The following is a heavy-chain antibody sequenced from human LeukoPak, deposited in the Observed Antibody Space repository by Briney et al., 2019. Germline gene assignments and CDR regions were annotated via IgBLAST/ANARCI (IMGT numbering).Heavy chain of an antibody. J-gene: IGHJ5*02. CDR2: ISYDGSNK. V-gene: IGHV3-30-3*01. D-gene: IGHD1-1*01. CDR3: AKGWRMSDR. CDR1: GFTFSSYA. Sequence: GGSLRLSCAASGFTFSSYAMHWVRQAPGKGLEWVAVISYDGSNKYYADSVKGRFTISRDNSKNTLYLQMNSLRAEDTAVYYCAKGWRMSDRWGQGTLVTVYS.